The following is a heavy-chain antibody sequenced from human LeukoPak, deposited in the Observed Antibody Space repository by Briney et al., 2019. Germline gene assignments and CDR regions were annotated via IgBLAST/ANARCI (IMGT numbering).Heavy chain of an antibody. CDR1: GFTLSNYE. CDR3: ARTDGYNDY. D-gene: IGHD5-24*01. Sequence: PGGSLRLSCVGSGFTLSNYEMNWVRQAPGKGLEWVSYISSSGSIIYYADSVKGRFTISRDNAKNSLYLQMNSLRAEDTAVYYCARTDGYNDYWGQGTLVTVSS. CDR2: ISSSGSII. J-gene: IGHJ4*02. V-gene: IGHV3-48*03.